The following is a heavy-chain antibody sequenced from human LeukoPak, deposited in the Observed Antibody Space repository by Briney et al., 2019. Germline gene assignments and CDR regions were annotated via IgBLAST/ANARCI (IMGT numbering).Heavy chain of an antibody. CDR1: GGSISSYY. CDR3: ARANCSGGSCYRNYFDY. J-gene: IGHJ4*02. CDR2: IYYSGST. Sequence: KPSETLSLTCAVSGGSISSYYWSWIRQPPGKGLEWIGYIYYSGSTNYNPSLKSRVTISVDTSKNQFSLKLSSVTAADTAVYYCARANCSGGSCYRNYFDYWGQGTLVTVSS. V-gene: IGHV4-59*12. D-gene: IGHD2-15*01.